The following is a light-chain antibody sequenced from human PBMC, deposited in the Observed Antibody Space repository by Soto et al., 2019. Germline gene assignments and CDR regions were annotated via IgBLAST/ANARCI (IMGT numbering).Light chain of an antibody. J-gene: IGKJ2*01. V-gene: IGKV3-11*01. CDR1: QSISSY. Sequence: EIVLTQSPATLSLSPGERATLSCRASQSISSYLAWYQQKPGQGPRLLIYDASNRATGIPARFSGSGSGTVFTLTISSLEPEYFAVYYCQQRSNSYTFGQGTKLEIK. CDR2: DAS. CDR3: QQRSNSYT.